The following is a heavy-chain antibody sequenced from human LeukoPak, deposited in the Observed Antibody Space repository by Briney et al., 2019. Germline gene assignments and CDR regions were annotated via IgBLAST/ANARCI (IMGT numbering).Heavy chain of an antibody. D-gene: IGHD1-26*01. J-gene: IGHJ4*02. CDR1: GGTFSSYA. CDR2: IIPIFGTA. V-gene: IGHV1-69*06. Sequence: ASVKVSCKASGGTFSSYAISWVRQAPGQGLEWMGGIIPIFGTANYAQKFQGRVTITADKSTSTAYMELSSLRSEDTAVYYCARGHSGSYYEGYYFGYWGQGTLVTVSS. CDR3: ARGHSGSYYEGYYFGY.